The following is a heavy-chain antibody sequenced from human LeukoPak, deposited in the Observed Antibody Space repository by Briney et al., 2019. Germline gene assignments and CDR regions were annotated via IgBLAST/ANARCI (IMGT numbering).Heavy chain of an antibody. CDR3: AREGDSNSVGWFDP. V-gene: IGHV4-38-2*02. CDR2: IYHSGST. Sequence: SETLSLTCTVSGGSIRSYWSWIRQPAGKGLEWIGSIYHSGSTYYNPSLKSRVTISVDTSKNQFSLKLSSVTAADTAVYYCAREGDSNSVGWFDPWGQGTLVTVSS. D-gene: IGHD6-13*01. CDR1: GGSIRSY. J-gene: IGHJ5*02.